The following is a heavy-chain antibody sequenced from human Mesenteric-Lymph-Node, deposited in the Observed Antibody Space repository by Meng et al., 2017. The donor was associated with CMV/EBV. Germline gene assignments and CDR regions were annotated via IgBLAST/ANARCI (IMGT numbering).Heavy chain of an antibody. Sequence: ASVKVSCKASGYTFRNYGITWVRQAPGQGLEWMGWITSNNGNTYYAQKFQGRVTMTTDTSTNTVYMELRSLRSDDTAVFYCARDLSPIPMYGLKKYGMDVWGQGTTVTVSS. J-gene: IGHJ6*02. CDR1: GYTFRNYG. CDR2: ITSNNGNT. CDR3: ARDLSPIPMYGLKKYGMDV. D-gene: IGHD2-8*01. V-gene: IGHV1-18*01.